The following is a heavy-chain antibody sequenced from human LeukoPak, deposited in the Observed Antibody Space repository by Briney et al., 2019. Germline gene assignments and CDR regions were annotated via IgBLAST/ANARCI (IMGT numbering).Heavy chain of an antibody. CDR1: GYTFTGYY. CDR3: ARVPGELELTTVDY. J-gene: IGHJ4*02. D-gene: IGHD1-7*01. V-gene: IGHV1-2*02. CDR2: INPNSGGT. Sequence: ASVKVSCKASGYTFTGYYMHWVRQAPGQGLEWMGWINPNSGGTNYAQKFQGRVTMTRDTSISTAYMELSRLRSDDTAVYYCARVPGELELTTVDYWGQGTLVTVSS.